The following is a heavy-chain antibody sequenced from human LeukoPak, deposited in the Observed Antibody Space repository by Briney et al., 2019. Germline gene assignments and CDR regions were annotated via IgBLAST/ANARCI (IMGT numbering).Heavy chain of an antibody. D-gene: IGHD2-15*01. CDR1: GFTFSDYY. V-gene: IGHV3-11*04. Sequence: PGGFLRLSCAASGFTFSDYYMSWIRQAPGKGLEWVSYISSSGSTIYYADSVKGRFTISRDNAKNPLYLQMNSLRAEDTAVYYCARVAWGCSGGSCYYYYDSSGYYYLDYWGQGTLVTVSS. J-gene: IGHJ4*02. CDR3: ARVAWGCSGGSCYYYYDSSGYYYLDY. CDR2: ISSSGSTI.